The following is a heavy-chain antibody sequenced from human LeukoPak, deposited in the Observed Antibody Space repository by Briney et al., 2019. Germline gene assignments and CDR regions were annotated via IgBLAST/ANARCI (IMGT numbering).Heavy chain of an antibody. J-gene: IGHJ4*02. CDR2: IYYSGST. Sequence: SHTLSLICAVSGHFISSLYALWIRHPPGKGLEGVGNIYYSGSTKYYPYLKGRVPISVDTSKNQFSLKLSSVDAADTAVYYLAGRKGDTAIVMFDYWGQGTLVTVSS. CDR1: GHFISSLY. V-gene: IGHV4-59*08. D-gene: IGHD5-18*01. CDR3: AGRKGDTAIVMFDY.